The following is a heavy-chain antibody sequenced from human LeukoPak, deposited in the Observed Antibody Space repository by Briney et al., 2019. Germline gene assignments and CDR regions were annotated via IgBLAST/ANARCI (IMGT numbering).Heavy chain of an antibody. Sequence: GTSLRLSCTAPGFTFSSYAIHWIRQAPGKGLEWVALVWHDGSNRYYSEAVKGRFTISRDNSKNTVYLQINSLRAEDTAVYYCARDFFGSGICPDYWGRGTGATVS. V-gene: IGHV3-33*01. J-gene: IGHJ4*02. CDR1: GFTFSSYA. D-gene: IGHD3-10*01. CDR2: VWHDGSNR. CDR3: ARDFFGSGICPDY.